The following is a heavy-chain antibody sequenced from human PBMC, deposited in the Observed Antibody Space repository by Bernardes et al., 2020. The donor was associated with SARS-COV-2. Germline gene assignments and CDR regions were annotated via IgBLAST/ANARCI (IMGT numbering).Heavy chain of an antibody. Sequence: GGSLRLSCAASGFTFSSYAMTWVRQAPGKGLEWVSAITGSDGTTYYADSVKGRFTISRDNSKNTLYLQMNSLRAEDTAVYYCAGPDYLGYGMDVWGQGTTVTVSS. J-gene: IGHJ6*02. CDR1: GFTFSSYA. D-gene: IGHD3-16*01. CDR3: AGPDYLGYGMDV. V-gene: IGHV3-23*01. CDR2: ITGSDGTT.